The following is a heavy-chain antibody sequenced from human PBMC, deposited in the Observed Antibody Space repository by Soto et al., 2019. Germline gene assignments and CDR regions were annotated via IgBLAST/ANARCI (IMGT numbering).Heavy chain of an antibody. CDR1: GFTFNNYA. Sequence: GGSLRLSCAASGFTFNNYAMSWVRQAPGKGLEWVSGLSGRGGSTYYADSAKGRFTISRDNSKNTLYLQMNSLRADDTAVYYCAKDLQYDSSGAAPWFDYWGQGTLVTVSS. D-gene: IGHD3-22*01. J-gene: IGHJ4*02. V-gene: IGHV3-23*01. CDR2: LSGRGGST. CDR3: AKDLQYDSSGAAPWFDY.